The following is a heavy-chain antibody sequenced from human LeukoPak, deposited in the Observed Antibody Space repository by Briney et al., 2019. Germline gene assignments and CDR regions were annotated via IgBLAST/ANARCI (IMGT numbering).Heavy chain of an antibody. CDR1: GYTFTSYY. CDR3: ARDPVPADSGWYLHFDY. V-gene: IGHV1-46*01. D-gene: IGHD6-19*01. CDR2: INPSGGST. J-gene: IGHJ4*02. Sequence: GASVKVSCKASGYTFTSYYMHCVRQAPGQGLEWMGTINPSGGSTSYAQKFQGRVTMTRDTSTSTVYMELSSLRSEDTAEYYCARDPVPADSGWYLHFDYWGQGTLVTVSS.